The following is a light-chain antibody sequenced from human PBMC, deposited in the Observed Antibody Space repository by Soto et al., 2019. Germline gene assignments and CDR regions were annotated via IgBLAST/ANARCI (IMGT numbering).Light chain of an antibody. CDR3: SSCSSGSTLYV. Sequence: QSALTQPASVSGSPGQSITISCTGTSSDIGESNYVSWYQQHPGRAPRLLIYEASYRPSGVSHRFSRSKFGNTASLTISGLQAEDEAAYPCSSCSSGSTLYVFGTGTKLTVL. CDR2: EAS. V-gene: IGLV2-14*01. J-gene: IGLJ1*01. CDR1: SSDIGESNY.